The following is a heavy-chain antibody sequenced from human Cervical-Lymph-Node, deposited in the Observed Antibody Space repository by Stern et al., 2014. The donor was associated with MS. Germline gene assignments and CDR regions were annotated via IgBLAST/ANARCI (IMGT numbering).Heavy chain of an antibody. V-gene: IGHV3-30*03. CDR3: ARGSDWYPLDY. CDR1: GFAFSTYG. Sequence: VQLVQSGGGVVQPGRSLRLSWSTSGFAFSTYGMHWVRQAPGKGLEWVALISFDGAKTYYADSVKGRFTISRDNPKNTLYLQMKSLRGEDTAVYYCARGSDWYPLDYWGQGTLVTVSS. D-gene: IGHD6-19*01. CDR2: ISFDGAKT. J-gene: IGHJ4*02.